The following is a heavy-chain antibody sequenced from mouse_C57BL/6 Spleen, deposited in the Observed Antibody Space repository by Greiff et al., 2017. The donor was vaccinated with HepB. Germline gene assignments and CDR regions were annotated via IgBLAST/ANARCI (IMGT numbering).Heavy chain of an antibody. D-gene: IGHD1-1*01. V-gene: IGHV5-9-1*02. CDR1: GFTFSSYA. Sequence: EVQGVESGEGLVKPGGSLKLSCAASGFTFSSYAMSWVRQTPEKRLEWVAYISSGGDYIYYADTVKGRFTISRDNARNTLYLQMSSLKSEDTAMYYCTRGSYYYGSSYSAMDYWGQGTSVTVSS. CDR3: TRGSYYYGSSYSAMDY. J-gene: IGHJ4*01. CDR2: ISSGGDYI.